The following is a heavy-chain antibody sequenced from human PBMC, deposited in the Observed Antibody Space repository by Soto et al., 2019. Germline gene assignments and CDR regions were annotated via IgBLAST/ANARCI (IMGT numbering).Heavy chain of an antibody. D-gene: IGHD5-18*01. CDR1: EYTXTIYS. CDR2: IDPRGYTT. Sequence: SXKVSFKASEYTXTIYSIILVRQAPGQGLEWMGIIDPRGYTTNYSQNLQGRVTITRDTSTSTVYMELSSLRSEYTAVYYCGRENPAIAHFDHWGQGTVGPVSS. CDR3: GRENPAIAHFDH. J-gene: IGHJ4*02. V-gene: IGHV1-46*04.